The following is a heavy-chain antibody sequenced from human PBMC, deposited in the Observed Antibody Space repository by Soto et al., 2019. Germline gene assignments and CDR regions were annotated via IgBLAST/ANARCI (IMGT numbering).Heavy chain of an antibody. Sequence: GGSLRLSCAASGFTFSNFAMSWVRQAPGKGLEWVSAITGGSVSSTYYADSVKGRFTISRDNSKNTMSLQMNSLRAEDTAVYYCVRGGGCTGDCQASFSWVLGILLTISS. V-gene: IGHV3-23*01. CDR3: VRGGGCTGDCQASFS. CDR2: ITGGSVSST. CDR1: GFTFSNFA. J-gene: IGHJ4*02. D-gene: IGHD2-21*02.